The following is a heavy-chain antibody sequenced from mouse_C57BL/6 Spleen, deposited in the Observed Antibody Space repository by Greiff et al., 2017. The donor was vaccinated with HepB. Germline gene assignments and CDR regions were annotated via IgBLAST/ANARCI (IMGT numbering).Heavy chain of an antibody. D-gene: IGHD2-5*01. V-gene: IGHV1-53*01. J-gene: IGHJ4*01. CDR3: ARSSYSNYYAMDY. Sequence: QVQLQQPGTELVKPGASVKLSCKASGYTFTSYWMHWVKQRPGQGLEWIGNINPSNGGTNYNEKFKSKATLTVDKSSSTAYMQLSILTSEDSAVYYCARSSYSNYYAMDYWGQGTSVTVSS. CDR1: GYTFTSYW. CDR2: INPSNGGT.